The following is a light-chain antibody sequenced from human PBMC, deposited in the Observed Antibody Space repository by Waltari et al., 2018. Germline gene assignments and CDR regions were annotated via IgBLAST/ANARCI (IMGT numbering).Light chain of an antibody. CDR1: SSDVGGYNY. Sequence: QSALTQPASVSGSPGQSITISCTGTSSDVGGYNYVSWYQQHPGKAPNRLIHEVSNRPSGVAIRSSGSKSGSTASLTFSGLQAEDEADYYCASYTSSDSWVFGGGTKLTVL. CDR3: ASYTSSDSWV. CDR2: EVS. J-gene: IGLJ3*02. V-gene: IGLV2-14*01.